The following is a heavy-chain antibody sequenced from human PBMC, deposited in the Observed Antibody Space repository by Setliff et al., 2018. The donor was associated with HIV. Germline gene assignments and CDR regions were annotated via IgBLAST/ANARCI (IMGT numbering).Heavy chain of an antibody. CDR1: RYTFNSYL. CDR3: ARFSSVYAAIDN. CDR2: IHPGNDNR. J-gene: IGHJ4*02. Sequence: ASVKVSCKASRYTFNSYLVYWVRQAPGQRLEWMGWIHPGNDNREYSQRFQGRLTMTRDTSASMVYMELNSLTSEDTAVYFCARFSSVYAAIDNWGPGTLVTVSS. V-gene: IGHV1-3*01. D-gene: IGHD2-2*01.